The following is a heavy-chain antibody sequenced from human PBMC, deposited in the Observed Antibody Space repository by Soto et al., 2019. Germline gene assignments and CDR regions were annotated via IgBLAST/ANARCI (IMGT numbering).Heavy chain of an antibody. V-gene: IGHV1-69*13. Sequence: SVKVSCKASGGTFSSYAISWVLQAPGRGLEWMGGIIPIFGTANYAQKFQGRVTITADESTSTAYMELSSLRSEDTAVYYCASPRYSSGWDPAPGWAFDIWGKGPMVTVSS. J-gene: IGHJ3*02. CDR3: ASPRYSSGWDPAPGWAFDI. CDR2: IIPIFGTA. D-gene: IGHD6-19*01. CDR1: GGTFSSYA.